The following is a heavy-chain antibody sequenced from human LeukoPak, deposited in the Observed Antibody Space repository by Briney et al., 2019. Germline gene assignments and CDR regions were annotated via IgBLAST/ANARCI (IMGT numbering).Heavy chain of an antibody. Sequence: PSETLSLTCTVSGGSISSGGYYWSWIRQPLGKGLEWIGYIYHSGSTYYNPSLKSRDTISVDRSKNQFSLKLSSVTAADTAVYYCARDNSAGAFDIWGQGTMVTVSS. CDR2: IYHSGST. CDR3: ARDNSAGAFDI. CDR1: GGSISSGGYY. J-gene: IGHJ3*02. V-gene: IGHV4-30-2*01. D-gene: IGHD4-11*01.